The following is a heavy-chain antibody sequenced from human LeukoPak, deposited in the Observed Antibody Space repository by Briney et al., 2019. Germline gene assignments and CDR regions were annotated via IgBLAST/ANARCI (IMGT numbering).Heavy chain of an antibody. CDR1: GGSISSGGYS. Sequence: SETLSLTCTVSGGSISSGGYSWSWIRQHPGKGLEWIGYIYYSGSTYYNPSLKSRVTISVDTSKNQFSLKLSSVTAADTAVYYCARDLSGGYYFDYWGQGTLVTVSS. J-gene: IGHJ4*02. D-gene: IGHD2-15*01. CDR3: ARDLSGGYYFDY. CDR2: IYYSGST. V-gene: IGHV4-31*03.